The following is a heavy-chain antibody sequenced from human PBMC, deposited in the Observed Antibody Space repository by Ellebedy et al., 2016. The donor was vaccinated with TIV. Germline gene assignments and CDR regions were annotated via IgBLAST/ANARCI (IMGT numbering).Heavy chain of an antibody. CDR2: FSGGGGKT. J-gene: IGHJ4*02. CDR3: AKAPSAAMGPIDY. V-gene: IGHV3-23*01. Sequence: PGGSLRLSCAASGFTFSSYAMTWVRPPPGKGLEWVSRFSGGGGKTYYADSVKGRFTISRDNSKNTLYLQMDSLRADDTAAYYCAKAPSAAMGPIDYWGQGTLLAVSS. D-gene: IGHD5-18*01. CDR1: GFTFSSYA.